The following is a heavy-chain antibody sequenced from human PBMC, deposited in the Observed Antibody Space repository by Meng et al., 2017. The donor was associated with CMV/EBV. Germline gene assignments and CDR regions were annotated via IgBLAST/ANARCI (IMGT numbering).Heavy chain of an antibody. V-gene: IGHV3-15*01. J-gene: IGHJ4*02. CDR3: TTYFSYYFDY. D-gene: IGHD2/OR15-2a*01. CDR2: IKSKTDGGTT. Sequence: GGSLRLSCAASGSTFSKAWMSWVRQAPGKGLEWVGRIKSKTDGGTTDYASPVKGRFTISRDDSKNTLYLQMNSLKTEDTAVYYCTTYFSYYFDYWGQGTLVTVSS. CDR1: GSTFSKAW.